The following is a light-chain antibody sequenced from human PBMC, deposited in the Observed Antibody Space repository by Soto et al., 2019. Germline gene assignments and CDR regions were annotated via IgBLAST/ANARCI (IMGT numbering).Light chain of an antibody. J-gene: IGLJ3*02. CDR1: RGHSSYA. CDR2: LNSDGSH. V-gene: IGLV4-69*01. Sequence: VLTQSPSASASLGASVKLTCTLSRGHSSYAIAWHQQQPEKGPRYLMKLNSDGSHSKGDGIPDRFSGSSSGAERYLIISSLQSEDEADYYCQTWGTGIWVFGGGTKLTVL. CDR3: QTWGTGIWV.